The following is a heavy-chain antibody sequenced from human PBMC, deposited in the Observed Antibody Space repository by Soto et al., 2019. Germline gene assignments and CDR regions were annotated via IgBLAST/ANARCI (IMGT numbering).Heavy chain of an antibody. CDR3: ARMNFGVVTAFDP. J-gene: IGHJ5*02. CDR1: GYTFTSYG. Sequence: QVQLVQSGAEVKKPGASVKVSCKASGYTFTSYGISWVRQAPGQGLEWMGWISAYNGNTNYAQKFQGRVTMTRDTSISTAYMELSRLRSDDTAVYYCARMNFGVVTAFDPWGQGTLVTVSS. V-gene: IGHV1-18*01. D-gene: IGHD3-3*01. CDR2: ISAYNGNT.